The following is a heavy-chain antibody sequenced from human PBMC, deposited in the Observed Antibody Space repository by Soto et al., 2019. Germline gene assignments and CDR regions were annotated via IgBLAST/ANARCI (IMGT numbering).Heavy chain of an antibody. CDR3: ARDLLGDGVDPYYYYGMDV. V-gene: IGHV3-48*02. J-gene: IGHJ6*02. CDR2: ISSSSSTI. Sequence: GGSLRLSCAASGFTFSSYSMNWVRQAPGKGLEWVSYISSSSSTIYYADSVKGRFTISRDNAKNSLYLQMNSLRDEDTAVYYWARDLLGDGVDPYYYYGMDVWGQGTTVTVSS. CDR1: GFTFSSYS. D-gene: IGHD4-17*01.